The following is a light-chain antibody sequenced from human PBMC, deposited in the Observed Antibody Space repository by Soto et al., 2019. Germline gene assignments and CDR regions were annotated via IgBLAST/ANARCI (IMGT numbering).Light chain of an antibody. J-gene: IGKJ2*02. Sequence: DIQMTQSPSSLSASVGDKVTITCRASQRITTFLNWYQQKPGKPPGLLIYAASSLQSGVPPRFSGSGSGTDFTLTISGLQPGDFATYYCQQTYISPCTFGQGTKLEIK. V-gene: IGKV1-39*01. CDR3: QQTYISPCT. CDR2: AAS. CDR1: QRITTF.